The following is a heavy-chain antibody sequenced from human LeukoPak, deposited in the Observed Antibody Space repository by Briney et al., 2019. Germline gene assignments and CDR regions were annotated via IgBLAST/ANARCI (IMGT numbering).Heavy chain of an antibody. CDR1: GDSVSSSGVA. V-gene: IGHV6-1*01. Sequence: SQTLSLTCAISGDSVSSSGVAWNWIRQSPSRGLEWLGRTDSRSQWYSEYAVSVKSRITINPDTSKNQFSLQLNSVTPEDTAVYYCARAVGYCSGGSCYILGGNWFDPWGQGTLVTVSS. D-gene: IGHD2-15*01. CDR3: ARAVGYCSGGSCYILGGNWFDP. CDR2: TDSRSQWYS. J-gene: IGHJ5*02.